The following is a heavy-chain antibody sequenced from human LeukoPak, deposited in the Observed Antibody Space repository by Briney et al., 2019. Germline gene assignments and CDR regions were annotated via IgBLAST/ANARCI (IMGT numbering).Heavy chain of an antibody. CDR2: IYYDGSDK. CDR1: FXXXXFG. D-gene: IGHD5-18*01. V-gene: IGHV3-33*01. CDR3: ARDRSQHYFDY. J-gene: IGHJ4*02. Sequence: FXXXXFGXXWVRQAPGKGLEWVAVIYYDGSDKYYVDSVKGRFAVSRDNSKNTLYLQMNNLRVEDTAVYHCARDRSQHYFDYWGQGALVTVSS.